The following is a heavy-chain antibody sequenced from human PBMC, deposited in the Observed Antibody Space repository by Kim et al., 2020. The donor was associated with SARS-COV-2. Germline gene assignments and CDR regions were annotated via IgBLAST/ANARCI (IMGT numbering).Heavy chain of an antibody. V-gene: IGHV3-23*01. CDR1: GFTFSSYA. J-gene: IGHJ6*02. CDR3: AKETGCWSSTSCYYYYGMDV. CDR2: ISGSGGST. D-gene: IGHD2-2*01. Sequence: GGSLRLSCAASGFTFSSYAMSWVRQAPGKGLEWVSAISGSGGSTYYADSVKGRFTISRDNSKNTLYLQMNSLRAEDTAVYYCAKETGCWSSTSCYYYYGMDVWGQSTTVTVSS.